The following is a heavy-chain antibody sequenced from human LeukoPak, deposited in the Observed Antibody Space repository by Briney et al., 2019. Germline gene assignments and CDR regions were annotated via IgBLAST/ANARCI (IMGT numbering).Heavy chain of an antibody. CDR2: ISGSGGST. CDR1: GFTFSSYA. D-gene: IGHD5-12*01. Sequence: GGSLRLSCAASGFTFSSYAMSWVRQAPGKGLEWVSVISGSGGSTYYADSVKGRFTISRDNSKNTLYLQMNSLRAEDTAVYYCAKDYIVATIDLVDYWGQGTLVTVSS. J-gene: IGHJ4*02. V-gene: IGHV3-23*01. CDR3: AKDYIVATIDLVDY.